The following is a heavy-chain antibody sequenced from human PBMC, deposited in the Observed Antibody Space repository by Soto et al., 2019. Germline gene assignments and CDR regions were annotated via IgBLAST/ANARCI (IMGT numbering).Heavy chain of an antibody. CDR2: ISYDGSNK. D-gene: IGHD4-17*01. CDR3: AKDPVYGDDNYYYYYMDV. V-gene: IGHV3-30*18. Sequence: GGSLRLSCAASGFTFSSYGMHWVRQAPGKGLEWVAVISYDGSNKYYADSVKGRFTISRDNSKNTLYLQMNSLRAEDTAVYYCAKDPVYGDDNYYYYYMDVWGKGTTVTVSS. J-gene: IGHJ6*03. CDR1: GFTFSSYG.